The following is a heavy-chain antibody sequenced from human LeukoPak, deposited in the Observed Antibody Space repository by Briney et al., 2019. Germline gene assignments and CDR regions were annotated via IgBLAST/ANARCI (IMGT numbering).Heavy chain of an antibody. CDR2: INSDGSST. CDR1: GFTFSGYW. D-gene: IGHD1-26*01. CDR3: ARGGSYSFDY. J-gene: IGHJ4*02. Sequence: PGGSLRLSCAASGFTFSGYWMHWVRQDPGKGLVWVSRINSDGSSTSYADSVKGRFTISRDYAKNTLYLQMNSLRAGDTAVYYCARGGSYSFDYWGQGTLVTVSS. V-gene: IGHV3-74*01.